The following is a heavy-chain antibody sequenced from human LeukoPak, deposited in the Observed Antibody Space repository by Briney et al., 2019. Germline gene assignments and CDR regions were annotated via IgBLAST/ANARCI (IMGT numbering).Heavy chain of an antibody. CDR2: IWYDGSNK. Sequence: GGSLRLSCAPSGFTFSGYTMNWVRQAPGKGLEWVAVIWYDGSNKYYADSVKGRFTISRDNSKNTLYLQMNSLRAEDTAVYYCAREGEYYCSGGSCYSGIHFDYWGQGTLVTVSS. V-gene: IGHV3-33*08. J-gene: IGHJ4*02. D-gene: IGHD2-15*01. CDR1: GFTFSGYT. CDR3: AREGEYYCSGGSCYSGIHFDY.